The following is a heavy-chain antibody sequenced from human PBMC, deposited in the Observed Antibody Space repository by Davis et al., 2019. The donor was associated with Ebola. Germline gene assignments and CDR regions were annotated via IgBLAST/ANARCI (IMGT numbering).Heavy chain of an antibody. Sequence: GGSLRLSCAASGFTFSLFAMHWVRQAPGKGLEWVAVISYDGSNKYYADSVKGRFTISRDNSKNTPYLQMNSLRAEDTAVYYCARVGESSVPLWGQGTLVTVSS. CDR3: ARVGESSVPL. J-gene: IGHJ4*02. V-gene: IGHV3-30-3*01. D-gene: IGHD6-19*01. CDR2: ISYDGSNK. CDR1: GFTFSLFA.